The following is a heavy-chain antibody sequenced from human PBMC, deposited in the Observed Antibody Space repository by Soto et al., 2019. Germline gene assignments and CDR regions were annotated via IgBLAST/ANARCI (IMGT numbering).Heavy chain of an antibody. Sequence: PSETLSLTCTVSGDSISDYYWSWIRQPAGKGLEWIGRIYTTGSTDYNPSLKSLVTISIDMSKNQFSLKVTSMTAADTAVYYCARERREKIHDGYDIDYWGQGTLVTVSS. V-gene: IGHV4-4*07. CDR3: ARERREKIHDGYDIDY. J-gene: IGHJ4*02. D-gene: IGHD5-12*01. CDR2: IYTTGST. CDR1: GDSISDYY.